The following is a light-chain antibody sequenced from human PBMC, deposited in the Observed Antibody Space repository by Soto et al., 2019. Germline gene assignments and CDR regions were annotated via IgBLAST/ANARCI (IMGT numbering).Light chain of an antibody. CDR1: QSVSSY. CDR3: QQRSNWSWT. J-gene: IGKJ1*01. Sequence: IVLTQSPATLSLSPGERATLSCRASQSVSSYLAWYQQKPGQAPRLLIYHASHRATGIPARFSGSGSGTDFTLTISGLEPEDFAIYYCQQRSNWSWTFGQGTKVEIK. CDR2: HAS. V-gene: IGKV3-11*01.